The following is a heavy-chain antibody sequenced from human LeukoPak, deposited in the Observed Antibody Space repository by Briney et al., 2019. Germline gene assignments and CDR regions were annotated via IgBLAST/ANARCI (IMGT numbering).Heavy chain of an antibody. J-gene: IGHJ5*02. CDR1: GGSFSGYY. CDR3: ARKLIPIVVVPAAMPGGFDP. V-gene: IGHV4-34*01. D-gene: IGHD2-2*01. Sequence: SENLSLTCAVYGGSFSGYYWSWIRQPPVKGLEWIGEINHSGSTNYNPSLKSRVTISVDTSKNQFSLKLSSVTAADTAVYYCARKLIPIVVVPAAMPGGFDPWGQGTLVTVSS. CDR2: INHSGST.